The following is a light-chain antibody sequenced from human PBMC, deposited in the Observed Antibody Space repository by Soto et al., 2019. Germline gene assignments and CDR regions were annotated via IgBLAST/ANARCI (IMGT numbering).Light chain of an antibody. CDR2: AAS. CDR3: QQLNSYPLT. CDR1: QDISSY. J-gene: IGKJ4*01. Sequence: DIQLTQSPSFLSASVGDRVTITCRASQDISSYLAWYQQKPWKAPKLLIFAASTLQSGVPLRFSGRGSGTDFTLTISSLQPEDFATYYCQQLNSYPLTFGGGTKVEIK. V-gene: IGKV1-9*01.